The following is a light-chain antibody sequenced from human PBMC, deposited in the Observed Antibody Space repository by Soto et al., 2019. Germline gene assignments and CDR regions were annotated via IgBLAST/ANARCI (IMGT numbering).Light chain of an antibody. V-gene: IGKV3-11*01. CDR3: QERSSWR. J-gene: IGKJ4*01. Sequence: EIVLTQSPATLYLSPGERVTLSCRASQSVYSYLAWYQQKPGQAPRLLIHDASNRATGIPARFSGSGSGTDFTLTISSLEPEDFAFYYCQERSSWRFGGGTKVEIK. CDR2: DAS. CDR1: QSVYSY.